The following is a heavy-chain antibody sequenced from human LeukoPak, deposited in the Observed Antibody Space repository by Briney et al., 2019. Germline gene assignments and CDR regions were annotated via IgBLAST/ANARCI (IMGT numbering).Heavy chain of an antibody. CDR1: GLTFSDSW. V-gene: IGHV3-74*01. Sequence: GGSLRLSCAASGLTFSDSWMHWVRQAPGKGLVWVSRINGDGRTTSYADSVKGRFTISRDNSKNTLYLQMNSLRAEDTAVYYCAKSLLTGNYDFWSGYPYYFDYWGQGTLVTVSS. J-gene: IGHJ4*02. CDR2: INGDGRTT. D-gene: IGHD3-3*01. CDR3: AKSLLTGNYDFWSGYPYYFDY.